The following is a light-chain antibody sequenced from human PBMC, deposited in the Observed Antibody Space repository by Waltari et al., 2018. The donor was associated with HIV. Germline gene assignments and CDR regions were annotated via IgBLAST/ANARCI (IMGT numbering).Light chain of an antibody. CDR2: TDN. J-gene: IGLJ3*02. CDR1: VSNIGSRS. CDR3: SSWDDNLNGPV. Sequence: QIVLTQSPSASGTPGQGVTISCSGGVSNIGSRSVHWYQQVPGTAPTLLIYTDNHRPSGVPDRFTGSKSVTSASLAISGLRSEDESDYYCSSWDDNLNGPVFGGGTKLTVL. V-gene: IGLV1-44*01.